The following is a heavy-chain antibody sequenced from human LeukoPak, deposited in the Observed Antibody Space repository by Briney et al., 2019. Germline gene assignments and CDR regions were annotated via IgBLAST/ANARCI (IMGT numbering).Heavy chain of an antibody. CDR3: AKDLHYGSADY. Sequence: GRSLRLACAASGFTFSSYAMHWVRQAPGKGLEWVAVISYDGSNKYYADSVKGRFTISRDNSKNTLYLQMNSLRAEDTAVYYCAKDLHYGSADYWGQGTLVTVSS. J-gene: IGHJ4*02. CDR2: ISYDGSNK. V-gene: IGHV3-30*04. D-gene: IGHD3-10*01. CDR1: GFTFSSYA.